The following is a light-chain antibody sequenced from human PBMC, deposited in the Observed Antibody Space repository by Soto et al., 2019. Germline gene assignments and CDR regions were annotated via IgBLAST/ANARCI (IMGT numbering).Light chain of an antibody. CDR1: QSVRSSY. V-gene: IGKV3-20*01. J-gene: IGKJ2*01. Sequence: EIVLTQSPGTLSLSPGERATLSCRASQSVRSSYLAWYQQKPGQAPRLLIYGASSRATGIPARFSGSGSGTDFTLTISRLEPEDCAVYYCQQYGSSPYTFGQGTKLEIK. CDR2: GAS. CDR3: QQYGSSPYT.